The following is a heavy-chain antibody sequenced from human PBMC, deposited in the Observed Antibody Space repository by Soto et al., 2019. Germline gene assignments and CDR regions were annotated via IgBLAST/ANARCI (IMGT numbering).Heavy chain of an antibody. CDR3: ARHYVAGPYYFDY. Sequence: LSLTCTVSGGSISSYYWSWIRQPPGKGLEWIGYIYYSGSTNYNPSLKSRVTISVDTSKNQFSLKLTSVTAADTAVYYCARHYVAGPYYFDYWGQGTLVTVSS. J-gene: IGHJ4*02. CDR1: GGSISSYY. CDR2: IYYSGST. V-gene: IGHV4-59*08. D-gene: IGHD6-19*01.